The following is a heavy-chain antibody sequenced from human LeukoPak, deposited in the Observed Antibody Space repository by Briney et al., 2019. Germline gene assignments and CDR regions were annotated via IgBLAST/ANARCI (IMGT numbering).Heavy chain of an antibody. V-gene: IGHV1-69*06. CDR3: ARYGDYEYFQH. D-gene: IGHD4-17*01. CDR1: GGTFSSYA. CDR2: IIPIFGTA. J-gene: IGHJ1*01. Sequence: ASVEVSCKASGGTFSSYAISWVRQAPGQGLEWMGGIIPIFGTANYAQKFQGRVTITADKSTSTAYMELSSLRSEDTAVYYCARYGDYEYFQHWGQGTLVTVSS.